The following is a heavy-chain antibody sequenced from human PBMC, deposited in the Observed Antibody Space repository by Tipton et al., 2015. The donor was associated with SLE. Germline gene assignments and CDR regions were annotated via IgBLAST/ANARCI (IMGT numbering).Heavy chain of an antibody. CDR2: IHHSGST. CDR1: GGSIRSSNW. Sequence: TLSLTCAVSGGSIRSSNWWSWVRQPPGKGLEWIGEIHHSGSTNSNPSLKSRVTISVDKSKNQFSLKLSSVTAADTAVYFCARQAYLCSTTSCPMNPDAFDIWGQGTMVTVSS. D-gene: IGHD2-2*01. V-gene: IGHV4-4*01. CDR3: ARQAYLCSTTSCPMNPDAFDI. J-gene: IGHJ3*02.